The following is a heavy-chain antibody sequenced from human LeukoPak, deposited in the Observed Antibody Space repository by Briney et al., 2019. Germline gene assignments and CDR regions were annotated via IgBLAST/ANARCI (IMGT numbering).Heavy chain of an antibody. CDR1: GGSISSSSYY. Sequence: SETLSLTCTVSGGSISSSSYYWGWIRQPPGKGLEWIGSLYYTGSTYYNPSLKSRVTISVDTSKNQSSLKLSSVTAADTAVYYCARYYYDSSGYYYADYWGQGTLVTVSS. J-gene: IGHJ4*02. CDR2: LYYTGST. D-gene: IGHD3-22*01. CDR3: ARYYYDSSGYYYADY. V-gene: IGHV4-39*01.